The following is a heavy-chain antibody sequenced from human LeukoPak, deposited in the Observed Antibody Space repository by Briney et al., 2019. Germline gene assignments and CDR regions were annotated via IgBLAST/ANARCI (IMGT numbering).Heavy chain of an antibody. CDR2: IFAAGNT. CDR1: GFTVSNNF. J-gene: IGHJ4*02. CDR3: AAGVGHWAFEY. Sequence: GESLRLSCAASGFTVSNNFMSWVRQAPGTGLEWVSMIFAAGNTYYADSVEGRFTISRDNSKNTLYLQMNSLRGDDSAVYYCAAGVGHWAFEYGGQGTLVTVSS. D-gene: IGHD1-26*01. V-gene: IGHV3-53*01.